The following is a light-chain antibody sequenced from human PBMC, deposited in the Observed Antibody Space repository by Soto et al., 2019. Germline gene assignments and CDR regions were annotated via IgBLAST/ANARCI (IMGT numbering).Light chain of an antibody. CDR1: QSISNY. V-gene: IGKV3-11*01. CDR2: DAS. Sequence: EIVLTQTPGTLSLSPGERSTVSCRASQSISNYLAWYQHNPAHAPSLLIYDASNRATATPPRLSGSGSGTDFTLTISSLEPEDFAVYYCQQRSAGVTFGQGTRLEIK. CDR3: QQRSAGVT. J-gene: IGKJ5*01.